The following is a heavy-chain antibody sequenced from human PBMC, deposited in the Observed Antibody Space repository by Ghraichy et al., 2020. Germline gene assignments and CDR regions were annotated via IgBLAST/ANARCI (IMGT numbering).Heavy chain of an antibody. CDR3: ARERITIFGVVIPEGTNYGMDV. CDR1: GFTVSSNY. Sequence: GGSLRLSCAASGFTVSSNYMSWVRQAPGKGLEWVSVIYSGGSTYYADSVKGRFTISRDNSKNTLYLQMNSLRAEDTAVYYCARERITIFGVVIPEGTNYGMDVWGQGTTVTVSS. D-gene: IGHD3-3*01. V-gene: IGHV3-53*01. J-gene: IGHJ6*02. CDR2: IYSGGST.